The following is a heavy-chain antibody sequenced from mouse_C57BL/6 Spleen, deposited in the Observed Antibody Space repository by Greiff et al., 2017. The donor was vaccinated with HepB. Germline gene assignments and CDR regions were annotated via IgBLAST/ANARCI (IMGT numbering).Heavy chain of an antibody. CDR2: IWTGGGT. V-gene: IGHV2-9-1*01. D-gene: IGHD1-1*01. CDR1: GFSLTSYA. CDR3: ARITTVVAYAMDY. Sequence: VKLMESGPGLVAPSQSLSITCTVSGFSLTSYAISWVRQPPGKGLEWLGVIWTGGGTNYNSALKSRLSISKDNSKSQVFLKMNSLQTDDTARYYCARITTVVAYAMDYWGQGTSVTVSS. J-gene: IGHJ4*01.